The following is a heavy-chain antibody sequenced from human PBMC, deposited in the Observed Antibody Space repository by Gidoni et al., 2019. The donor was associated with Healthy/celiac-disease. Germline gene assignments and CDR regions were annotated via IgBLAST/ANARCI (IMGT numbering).Heavy chain of an antibody. CDR3: AIPAILSGMDV. V-gene: IGHV4-39*01. Sequence: QLQLQESGPGLVKPSETLSLTCTVSGGSISSSSYYWGWIRQPPGKGLEWIGSIYYSGSTYYNPSLKSRVTISVDTSKNQFSLKLSSVTAADTAVYYSAIPAILSGMDVWGKGTTVTVSS. CDR2: IYYSGST. CDR1: GGSISSSSYY. D-gene: IGHD2-21*02. J-gene: IGHJ6*04.